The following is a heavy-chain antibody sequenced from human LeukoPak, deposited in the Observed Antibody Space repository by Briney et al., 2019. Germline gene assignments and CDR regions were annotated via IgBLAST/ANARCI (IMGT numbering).Heavy chain of an antibody. Sequence: GGSLRLSCAASGFTFDDYAMHWVRQAPGKGLEWVSGISWNSGSIGYADSVEGRFTISRDNAKNSLYLQMNSLRAEDMALYYCAKDISRYSSSWYVFDYWGQGTLVTVSS. CDR2: ISWNSGSI. V-gene: IGHV3-9*03. CDR3: AKDISRYSSSWYVFDY. D-gene: IGHD6-13*01. CDR1: GFTFDDYA. J-gene: IGHJ4*02.